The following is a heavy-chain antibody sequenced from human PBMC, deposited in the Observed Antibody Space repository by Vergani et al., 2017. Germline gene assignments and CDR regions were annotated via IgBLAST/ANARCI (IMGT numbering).Heavy chain of an antibody. CDR1: GFTFSSYA. D-gene: IGHD2-2*01. CDR2: ISGSGGST. Sequence: EVQLVESGGGLVQPGGSLRLSCAASGFTFSSYAMSWVRQAPGKGLEWVSAISGSGGSTYYADSVKGRFTISRDNSKNTLYLQMNSLRAEDTAVYYCAKDEAIVVVPADKPEDWGQGTLVTVSS. V-gene: IGHV3-23*04. J-gene: IGHJ4*02. CDR3: AKDEAIVVVPADKPED.